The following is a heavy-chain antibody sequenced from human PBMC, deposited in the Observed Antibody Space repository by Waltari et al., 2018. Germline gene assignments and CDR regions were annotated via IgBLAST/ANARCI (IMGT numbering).Heavy chain of an antibody. CDR3: AKGGSWWQGGLDAFDI. D-gene: IGHD6-13*01. J-gene: IGHJ3*02. V-gene: IGHV1-69-2*01. Sequence: EVQLVQSGAEVKKPGATVKISCKASGYTFTDYYMHWVQQAPGKGLEWMGRVDPEDGETIYAEKFQGRVTITADTSTDTAYMELSSLRSEDTALYYCAKGGSWWQGGLDAFDIWGQGTMVTVSS. CDR1: GYTFTDYY. CDR2: VDPEDGET.